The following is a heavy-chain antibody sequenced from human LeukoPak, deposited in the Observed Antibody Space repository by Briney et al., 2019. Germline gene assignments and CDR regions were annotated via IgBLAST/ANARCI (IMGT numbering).Heavy chain of an antibody. CDR3: ARGLVGIAVAAN. J-gene: IGHJ4*02. Sequence: ASVKVSCKASGYTFTSSDINWVRQATGQGLEWMAWMNPNSGNTGYAQKFQGRVTITRNTSISTAYMELSSLGSEDTAVYYCARGLVGIAVAANWGQGTLVTVSS. D-gene: IGHD6-19*01. CDR2: MNPNSGNT. V-gene: IGHV1-8*03. CDR1: GYTFTSSD.